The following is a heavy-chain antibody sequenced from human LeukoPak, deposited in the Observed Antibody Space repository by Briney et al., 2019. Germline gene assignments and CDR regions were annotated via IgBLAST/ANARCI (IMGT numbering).Heavy chain of an antibody. V-gene: IGHV3-30*02. Sequence: GGSLRLSCAASGFTFSSYAMHWVRQAPGKGLEWVAFIRYDGSNKYYADSVKGRFTISRDNSKNTLYLQMNSLRAEDTAVYYCAKDGYSSGWSFYYYMDVWGKGTTVTISS. CDR3: AKDGYSSGWSFYYYMDV. D-gene: IGHD6-19*01. CDR2: IRYDGSNK. J-gene: IGHJ6*03. CDR1: GFTFSSYA.